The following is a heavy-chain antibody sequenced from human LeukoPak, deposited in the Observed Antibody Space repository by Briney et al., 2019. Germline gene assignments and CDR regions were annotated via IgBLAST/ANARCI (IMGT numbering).Heavy chain of an antibody. Sequence: PGGSLRLSCAASGFTFDDYGMSWVRQAPGKGLEWVSGINWNGGSTGYADSVKGRFTISRDNAKNSLYLQMNSLRAEDTALYYCARAVSDSSGYYSGYFDYWGQGTLVTVSS. V-gene: IGHV3-20*04. J-gene: IGHJ4*02. CDR3: ARAVSDSSGYYSGYFDY. CDR1: GFTFDDYG. D-gene: IGHD3-22*01. CDR2: INWNGGST.